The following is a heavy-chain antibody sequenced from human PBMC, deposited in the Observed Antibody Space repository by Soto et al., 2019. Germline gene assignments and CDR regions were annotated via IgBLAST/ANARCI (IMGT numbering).Heavy chain of an antibody. CDR3: AAGGGSGSYYIPFDY. CDR2: INHSGST. J-gene: IGHJ4*02. CDR1: GGSFSGYY. D-gene: IGHD3-10*01. V-gene: IGHV4-34*01. Sequence: PSETLSLTCAVYGGSFSGYYWSWIRQPPGKGLEWIGEINHSGSTNYNPSLKSRVTISVDTSKNQFSLKLSSVTAADTAVYYCAAGGGSGSYYIPFDYWGQGTLVTVSS.